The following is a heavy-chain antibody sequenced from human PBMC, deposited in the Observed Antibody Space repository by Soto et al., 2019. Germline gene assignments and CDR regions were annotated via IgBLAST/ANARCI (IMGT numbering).Heavy chain of an antibody. CDR1: GYTFTSYY. CDR2: INPSDGST. CDR3: ARRGSKRSCTIGVCYTLDY. Sequence: QVQLVQSGAEVKKPGASVKVSCKASGYTFTSYYMHWVRQAPGQGLEWMGIINPSDGSTSYAQKFQGGVTMTRDTSTSTFYMEVSSLRSEDTAVYYCARRGSKRSCTIGVCYTLDYWGQGTLVTVCS. J-gene: IGHJ4*02. D-gene: IGHD2-8*01. V-gene: IGHV1-46*01.